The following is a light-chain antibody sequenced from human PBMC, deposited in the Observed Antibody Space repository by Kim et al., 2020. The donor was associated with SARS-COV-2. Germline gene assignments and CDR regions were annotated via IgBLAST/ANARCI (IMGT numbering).Light chain of an antibody. CDR1: QSIGTR. J-gene: IGKJ4*01. CDR2: AAS. V-gene: IGKV1-39*01. CDR3: QQSYSTPWLS. Sequence: IQMTQSPSSLAATVGDRITIACRASQSIGTRLNWYQQRPGKAPKLLIYAASSLQSGVPSRFSGTGSGTDFTLTISSLQSEDFATYYCQQSYSTPWLSFGGGTKVDIK.